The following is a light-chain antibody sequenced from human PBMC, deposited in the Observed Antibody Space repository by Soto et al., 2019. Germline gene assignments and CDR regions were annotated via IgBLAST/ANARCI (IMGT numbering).Light chain of an antibody. J-gene: IGLJ2*01. V-gene: IGLV2-14*01. CDR2: DVS. CDR3: SSYTSGSTRV. Sequence: QSVLTQPASVSGSPGQSITISCTGTSSDVGGYNYVSWYQQHPGKAPKLMIYDVSNRPSGVSTRFSGSKSGNTASLTISGLQAEDEADYYCSSYTSGSTRVFGGGTKLTVL. CDR1: SSDVGGYNY.